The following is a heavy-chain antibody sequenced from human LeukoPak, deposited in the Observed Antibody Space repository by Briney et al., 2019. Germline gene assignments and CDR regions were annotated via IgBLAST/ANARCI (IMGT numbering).Heavy chain of an antibody. Sequence: ASVKVSCKASDYTFTSYGISWVRQAPGQGLEWMGWISAYNGNTNYAQKFQGRVTITRNTSISTAYMELSSLRSEDTAVYYCARQGIRVRIYDYWGQGTLVTVSS. CDR1: DYTFTSYG. CDR2: ISAYNGNT. CDR3: ARQGIRVRIYDY. J-gene: IGHJ4*02. D-gene: IGHD5-12*01. V-gene: IGHV1-18*01.